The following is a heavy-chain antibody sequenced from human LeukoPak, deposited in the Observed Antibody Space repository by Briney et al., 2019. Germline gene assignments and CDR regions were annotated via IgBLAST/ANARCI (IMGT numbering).Heavy chain of an antibody. Sequence: PSETLSLTCAVSGYSISSGYYWGWIRQPPGKGLEWIGRIYHSGRTYYNPSLKSRVTISVDTSKNQFSLKLSSVTAADTAVYYCARDIRGPLSTAGYCSSTSCYGEDNWFDPWGQGTLVTVSS. J-gene: IGHJ5*02. D-gene: IGHD2-2*01. CDR1: GYSISSGYY. CDR3: ARDIRGPLSTAGYCSSTSCYGEDNWFDP. CDR2: IYHSGRT. V-gene: IGHV4-38-2*02.